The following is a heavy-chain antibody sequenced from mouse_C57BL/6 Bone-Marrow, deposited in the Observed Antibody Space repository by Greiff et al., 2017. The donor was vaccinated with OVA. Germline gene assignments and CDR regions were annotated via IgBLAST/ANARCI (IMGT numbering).Heavy chain of an antibody. CDR3: TRVPLFITTVVGDFDY. Sequence: VQLQQSGAELVRPGASVTLSCKASGYTFTDYEMHWVKQTPVHGLEWIGAIDPETGGTAYNQKFKGKAILTADKSSSTAYMELRSLTSEDSAVYYCTRVPLFITTVVGDFDYWGQGTTLTVSS. J-gene: IGHJ2*01. V-gene: IGHV1-15*01. D-gene: IGHD1-1*01. CDR1: GYTFTDYE. CDR2: IDPETGGT.